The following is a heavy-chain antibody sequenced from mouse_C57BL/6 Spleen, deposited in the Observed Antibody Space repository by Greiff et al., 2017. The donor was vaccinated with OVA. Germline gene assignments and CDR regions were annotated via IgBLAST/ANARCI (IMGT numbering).Heavy chain of an antibody. V-gene: IGHV5-16*01. Sequence: EVKLMESEGGLVQPGSSMKLSCTASGFTFSDYYMAWVRQVPEKGLEWVANINYDGSSTYYLDSLKSRFIISRDNAKNILYLQMSSLKSEDTATYYCARVGYLYAMDYWGQGTSVTVSS. J-gene: IGHJ4*01. D-gene: IGHD5-1*01. CDR2: INYDGSST. CDR3: ARVGYLYAMDY. CDR1: GFTFSDYY.